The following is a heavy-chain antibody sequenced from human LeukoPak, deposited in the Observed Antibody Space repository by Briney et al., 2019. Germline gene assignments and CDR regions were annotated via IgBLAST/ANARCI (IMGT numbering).Heavy chain of an antibody. CDR3: ARERGSPHSRLYYYYYMDV. CDR2: IYRGGST. Sequence: PGGSLRLSCAAYGFTVSSNYMSWVRQAPGKGLEWVSVIYRGGSTYYADSVKGRFTISRDNSKNTLYLQMNSLRAEDTAVYYCARERGSPHSRLYYYYYMDVWGKGTTVIGS. CDR1: GFTVSSNY. D-gene: IGHD1-1*01. J-gene: IGHJ6*03. V-gene: IGHV3-66*02.